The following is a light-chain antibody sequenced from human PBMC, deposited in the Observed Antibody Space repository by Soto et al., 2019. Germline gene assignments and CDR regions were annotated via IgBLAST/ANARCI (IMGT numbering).Light chain of an antibody. CDR2: DAS. Sequence: EIVLTQSPGTLSLSPGERATLSCRASQSVSSSYLAWYQQKPGQAPRLLIYDASSRATGIPDRFSGSGSGPDFPLTSSRLAPEDFAVYYCQQYGRSLTFGGGTKVEIK. J-gene: IGKJ4*01. CDR3: QQYGRSLT. CDR1: QSVSSSY. V-gene: IGKV3-20*01.